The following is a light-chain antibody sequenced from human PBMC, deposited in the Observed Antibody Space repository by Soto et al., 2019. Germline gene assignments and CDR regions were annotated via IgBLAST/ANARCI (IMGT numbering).Light chain of an antibody. CDR3: CSYGGSFPYV. V-gene: IGLV2-11*01. CDR1: SSDVGGYDY. J-gene: IGLJ1*01. Sequence: QSVLTQPPSVSGSPGQSVTISCTGTSSDVGGYDYVSWYQQRPGKAPKLLIYDVTKRPSGVPDRFSGSKSGNTASLTISGLQAEDEADFYCCSYGGSFPYVFGTGTKSPS. CDR2: DVT.